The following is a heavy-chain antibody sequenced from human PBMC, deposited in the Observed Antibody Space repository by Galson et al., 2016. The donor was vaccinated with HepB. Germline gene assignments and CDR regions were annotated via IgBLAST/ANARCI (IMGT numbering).Heavy chain of an antibody. CDR2: IFDSGST. CDR3: TRDSRRGVHREGAFDV. V-gene: IGHV4-31*03. D-gene: IGHD3-10*01. J-gene: IGHJ3*01. CDR1: GGSITRGDFY. Sequence: TLSLTCPVSGGSITRGDFYWNWIRQHPGKGLEWIGYIFDSGSTSYNPSLKSRITISVDTSKNQFSLKLSSVTAADTAMYYFTRDSRRGVHREGAFDVWGQGTMVTVSS.